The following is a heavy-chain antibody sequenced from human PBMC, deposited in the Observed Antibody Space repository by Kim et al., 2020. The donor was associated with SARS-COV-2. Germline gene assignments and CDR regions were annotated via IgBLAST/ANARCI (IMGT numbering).Heavy chain of an antibody. CDR3: AKSLLRTTDAFDI. V-gene: IGHV3-23*01. D-gene: IGHD4-17*01. Sequence: GGSLRLSCAASGFTFSSYAMSWVRQAPGKGLEWVSGISGSGGSTYYADSVKGRFTISRDNSKNTLYLQMNSLRAEDTAVYYCAKSLLRTTDAFDIWGQGTMVTVSS. CDR1: GFTFSSYA. J-gene: IGHJ3*02. CDR2: ISGSGGST.